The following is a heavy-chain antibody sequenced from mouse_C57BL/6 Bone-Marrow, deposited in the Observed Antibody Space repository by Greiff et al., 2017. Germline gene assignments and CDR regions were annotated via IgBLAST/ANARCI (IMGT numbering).Heavy chain of an antibody. D-gene: IGHD1-1*01. CDR1: GYTFTSYW. V-gene: IGHV1-52*01. CDR2: IDPSDSET. J-gene: IGHJ1*03. Sequence: QVQLQQPGAELVRPGSSVKLSCKASGYTFTSYWMHWVKQRPIQGLEWIGNIDPSDSETHYNQKFKDKATLTVDKSSSTAYMQLSSLTSEDSAVYYCARSNYSGSSHWYFDVWGTGTTVTVSS. CDR3: ARSNYSGSSHWYFDV.